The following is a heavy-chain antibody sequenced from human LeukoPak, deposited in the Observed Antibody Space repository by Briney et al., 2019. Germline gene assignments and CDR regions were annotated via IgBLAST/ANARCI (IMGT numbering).Heavy chain of an antibody. J-gene: IGHJ4*02. D-gene: IGHD6-13*01. CDR2: IDWDDDK. V-gene: IGHV2-70*11. Sequence: SGPALVKPTQTLTLTCTFPGFSLSTSGMCVSWIRQPPGKALEWLARIDWDDDKYYSTSLKTRLTISKDTSKNQVVLTMTNMDPVDTATYYCARIRKYSSSWYYFDYWGQGTLVTVSS. CDR3: ARIRKYSSSWYYFDY. CDR1: GFSLSTSGMC.